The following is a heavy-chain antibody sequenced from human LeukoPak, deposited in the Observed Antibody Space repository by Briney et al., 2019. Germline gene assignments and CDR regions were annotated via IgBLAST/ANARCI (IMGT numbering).Heavy chain of an antibody. CDR2: INHSGST. V-gene: IGHV4-34*01. D-gene: IGHD5-18*01. CDR3: ARVDTAMGDVIDY. J-gene: IGHJ4*02. Sequence: SETLSLTCAVYGGSFSGYYWSWIRQPPGKGLEWIGEINHSGSTNYNPSLKSRVTISVDTSKNQFSLKLSSVTAADTAVYYCARVDTAMGDVIDYWGQGTLVTVSS. CDR1: GGSFSGYY.